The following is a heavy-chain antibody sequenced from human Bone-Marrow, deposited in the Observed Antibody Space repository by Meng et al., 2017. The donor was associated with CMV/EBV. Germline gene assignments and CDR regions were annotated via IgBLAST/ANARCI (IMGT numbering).Heavy chain of an antibody. J-gene: IGHJ1*01. Sequence: SETLSLTCIVSGDSIISYYWSWIRQPPGKRLEWIGAISWSGSTNHNPSLKSRVTMSVDTDKNQFSLKLSSVTAADTAVYYCARHLPLGYCSSTSSRGGYFQHWGQGTLVTVSS. CDR3: ARHLPLGYCSSTSSRGGYFQH. CDR1: GDSIISYY. D-gene: IGHD2-2*01. V-gene: IGHV4-59*08. CDR2: ISWSGST.